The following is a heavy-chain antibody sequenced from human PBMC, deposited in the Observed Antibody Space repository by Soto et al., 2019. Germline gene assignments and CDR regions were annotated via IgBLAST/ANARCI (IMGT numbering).Heavy chain of an antibody. CDR1: GFTFSSYS. V-gene: IGHV3-23*01. CDR2: ISGSGRTT. J-gene: IGHJ3*02. CDR3: ARKGPPRDAFDI. Sequence: GGSLRLSCAASGFTFSSYSMNWVRQAPGKGLEWVSTISGSGRTTGNADSVKGRFTISRDNSKNTLYLQVNNLRAEDTAIYYCARKGPPRDAFDIWGHGTMVTVSS.